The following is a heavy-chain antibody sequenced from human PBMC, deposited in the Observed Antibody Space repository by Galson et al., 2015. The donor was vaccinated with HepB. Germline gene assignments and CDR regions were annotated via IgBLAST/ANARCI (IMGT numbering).Heavy chain of an antibody. D-gene: IGHD6-19*01. V-gene: IGHV3-23*01. CDR3: AKAVAGSDVYYYYYMDV. Sequence: SLRLSCAASGFTFSSYAMSWVRQAPGKGLEWVSAISGSGGSTYYADSVKGRFTISRDNSKNTLYLQMNSLRAEDTAVYYCAKAVAGSDVYYYYYMDVWGKGTTVTVSS. CDR1: GFTFSSYA. CDR2: ISGSGGST. J-gene: IGHJ6*03.